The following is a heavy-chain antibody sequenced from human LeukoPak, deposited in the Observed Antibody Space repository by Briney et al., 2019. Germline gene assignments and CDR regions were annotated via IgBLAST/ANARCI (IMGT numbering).Heavy chain of an antibody. J-gene: IGHJ4*02. Sequence: GWSLRLSCAASGFTFSNAWMNWVRQAPGKGLEWVGRIKSKTDGGTTDYAAPVKGRFTISRDDSKNTLYLQMNSLKTEDTAVHYCTTDRGYNYGSNYFDYWGQGTLVTVSS. CDR1: GFTFSNAW. V-gene: IGHV3-15*01. CDR3: TTDRGYNYGSNYFDY. CDR2: IKSKTDGGTT. D-gene: IGHD5-18*01.